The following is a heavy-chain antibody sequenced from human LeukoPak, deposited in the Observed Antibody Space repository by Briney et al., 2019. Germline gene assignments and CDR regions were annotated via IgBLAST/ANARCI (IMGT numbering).Heavy chain of an antibody. V-gene: IGHV3-7*01. J-gene: IGHJ3*02. D-gene: IGHD3-3*01. CDR1: GFTFSNYW. Sequence: PGGSLRLSCAGSGFTFSNYWMSWVRQAPGKGLEWVANIKQDGSEKYYVDSVKGRFTISRDNAKNSVYLQMNSLRVEDTAVYYCASPEWLPDSFDIWGQGTMVTVSS. CDR3: ASPEWLPDSFDI. CDR2: IKQDGSEK.